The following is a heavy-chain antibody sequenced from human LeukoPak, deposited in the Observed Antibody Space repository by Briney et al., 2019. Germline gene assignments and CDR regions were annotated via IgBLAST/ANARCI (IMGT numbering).Heavy chain of an antibody. V-gene: IGHV4-34*01. J-gene: IGHJ4*02. CDR1: GESFSGYY. CDR2: INHSGSA. CDR3: ARGPGGSYFVG. D-gene: IGHD1-26*01. Sequence: SETLSLTCAVYGESFSGYYWSWIRQPPGKGLEWIGEINHSGSANYNPSLKSRVTISVDTSKNQFSLKLSSVTAADTAVYYCARGPGGSYFVGWGQGTLVTVSS.